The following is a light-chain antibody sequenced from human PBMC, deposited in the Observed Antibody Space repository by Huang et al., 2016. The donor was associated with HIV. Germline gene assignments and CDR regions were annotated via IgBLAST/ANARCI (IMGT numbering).Light chain of an antibody. J-gene: IGKJ1*01. V-gene: IGKV1-39*01. Sequence: DIQMTQSPSSLSASVGDRVTITCRASQTINNYLNGYQQKPGKPPKLLMYAASSLQSGVPSRFSGSGSVTDFTLTISSLQPEDFASYYCQQSYSTLGTFGQGTKVEIK. CDR3: QQSYSTLGT. CDR2: AAS. CDR1: QTINNY.